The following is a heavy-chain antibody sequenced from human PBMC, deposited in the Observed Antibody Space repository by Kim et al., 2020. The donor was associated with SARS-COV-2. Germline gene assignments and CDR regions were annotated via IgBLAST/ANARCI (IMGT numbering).Heavy chain of an antibody. Sequence: SETLSLTCTVSGGSISSSSYYWGWIRQPPGKGLEWIGSIYYSGSTYYNPSLKSRVTISVDTSKNQFSLKLSSVTAADTAVYYCAIGVVVAAFFDYWGQGT. D-gene: IGHD2-15*01. CDR3: AIGVVVAAFFDY. CDR2: IYYSGST. V-gene: IGHV4-39*01. J-gene: IGHJ4*02. CDR1: GGSISSSSYY.